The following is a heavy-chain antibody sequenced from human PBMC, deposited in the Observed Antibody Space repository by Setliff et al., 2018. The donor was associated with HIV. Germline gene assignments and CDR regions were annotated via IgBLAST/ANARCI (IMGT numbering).Heavy chain of an antibody. D-gene: IGHD3-22*01. Sequence: LSLTCTVSGGSISSHYWSWIRQPPGKGLEWIGYLYHSGSANYNPSLKSRVTISGDTSKNQFSLKLSSVTAADTAIYYCTRVRLLYSDSSPVWFDTWGQGTLVTVSS. CDR3: TRVRLLYSDSSPVWFDT. CDR1: GGSISSHY. CDR2: LYHSGSA. V-gene: IGHV4-59*11. J-gene: IGHJ5*02.